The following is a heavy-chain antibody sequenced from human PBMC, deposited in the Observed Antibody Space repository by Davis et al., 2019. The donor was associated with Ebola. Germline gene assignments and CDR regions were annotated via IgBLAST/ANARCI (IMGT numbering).Heavy chain of an antibody. CDR2: IYYSGST. CDR3: ARGRLWVGATPYYYYYGMDV. Sequence: MPSETLSLTCTVSGGSISSSSYYWGWIRQPPGKGLEWIGSIYYSGSTYYNPSLKSRVTISVDTSKNQFSLKLSSVTAADTAVYYCARGRLWVGATPYYYYYGMDVWGQGTTVTVSS. CDR1: GGSISSSSYY. D-gene: IGHD1-26*01. V-gene: IGHV4-39*07. J-gene: IGHJ6*02.